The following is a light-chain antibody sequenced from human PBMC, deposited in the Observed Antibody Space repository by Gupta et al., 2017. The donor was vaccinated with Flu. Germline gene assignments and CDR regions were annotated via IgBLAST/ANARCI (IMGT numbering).Light chain of an antibody. CDR2: AAS. J-gene: IGKJ2*01. CDR1: QGISNS. CDR3: HKYYENPPT. Sequence: DIQMTQSPSSLSAFVGDRVTITCRASQGISNSLVWFHQKPGKAPKSLIFAASTLQSGVPSRFSGGGSGKIVTLTINNLKPEDFATYFCHKYYENPPTFGQGTKLEIK. V-gene: IGKV1-16*01.